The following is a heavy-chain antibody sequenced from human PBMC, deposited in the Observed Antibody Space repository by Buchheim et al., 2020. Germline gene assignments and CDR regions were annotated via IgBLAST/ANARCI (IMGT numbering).Heavy chain of an antibody. D-gene: IGHD6-6*01. CDR2: IKQDGSEK. V-gene: IGHV3-7*01. CDR1: GFTFSSYW. Sequence: EVQLVESGGGLVQPGGSLRLSCAASGFTFSSYWMSWVRQAPGKGLEWVANIKQDGSEKYYVDSVKGRFTISRDNAKNSLYLQMNSLRAEDTAVYYCARDRGSSSDPHYYYYGMDVLGQGTT. CDR3: ARDRGSSSDPHYYYYGMDV. J-gene: IGHJ6*02.